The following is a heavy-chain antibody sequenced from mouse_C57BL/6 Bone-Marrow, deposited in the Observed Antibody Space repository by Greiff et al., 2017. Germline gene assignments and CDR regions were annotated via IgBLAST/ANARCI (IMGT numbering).Heavy chain of an antibody. CDR1: GFNFKDDY. Sequence: VQLQQSGAELVRPGASVKLSCTASGFNFKDDYMHWVKQRPEQGLEWIGWIDPGTGATEYDSKFQGKATLTADTSSNTAYLQLSSLTSEDTAVYYCATCWPVVATRDYWGQGTTLTVSS. D-gene: IGHD1-1*01. CDR3: ATCWPVVATRDY. V-gene: IGHV14-4*01. J-gene: IGHJ2*01. CDR2: IDPGTGAT.